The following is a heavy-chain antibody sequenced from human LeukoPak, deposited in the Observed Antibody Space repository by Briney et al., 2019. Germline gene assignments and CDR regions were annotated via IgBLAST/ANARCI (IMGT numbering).Heavy chain of an antibody. V-gene: IGHV3-23*01. CDR1: GFTFRSYA. CDR2: ISGSGGST. J-gene: IGHJ4*02. CDR3: AKEMGRHCGGDYDY. D-gene: IGHD2-21*01. Sequence: GGSLRLSCAASGFTFRSYAMSWVRQAPGKGLEWVSAISGSGGSTYYADSVKGRFTISRDNSKNTLYLQMNSLRAEDTAVYYCAKEMGRHCGGDYDYWGQGTLVTVSS.